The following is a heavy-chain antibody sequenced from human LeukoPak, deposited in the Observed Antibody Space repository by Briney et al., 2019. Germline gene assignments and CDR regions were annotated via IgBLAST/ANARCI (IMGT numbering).Heavy chain of an antibody. CDR2: IYPGDSDT. CDR3: ARRTVNLYYFDY. J-gene: IGHJ4*02. V-gene: IGHV5-51*03. CDR1: GYSFTSYW. D-gene: IGHD4-17*01. Sequence: KLGKSCMISCKGSGYSFTSYWIGWVRQMPGKGLEWMGIIYPGDSDTRYSPSFQGQVTISADKSISTAYLQWSGLKASDTAMYYCARRTVNLYYFDYWGQGTLVTVSS.